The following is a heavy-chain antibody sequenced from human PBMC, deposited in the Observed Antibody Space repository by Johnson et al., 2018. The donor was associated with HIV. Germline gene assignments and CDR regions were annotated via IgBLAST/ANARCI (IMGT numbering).Heavy chain of an antibody. D-gene: IGHD5-24*01. Sequence: EVQLVESGGGLVKPGGSLRLSCAASGFTFSNAWMSWVRQAPGKGLEWVGRIKSKTDGGTTDYAAPVKGRFTISRDDTKNTVYLQMNSLKTEDTAAYYYTTSGRRDGYNYAGDAFDIWGQGTMVTVSS. V-gene: IGHV3-15*01. CDR3: TTSGRRDGYNYAGDAFDI. J-gene: IGHJ3*02. CDR1: GFTFSNAW. CDR2: IKSKTDGGTT.